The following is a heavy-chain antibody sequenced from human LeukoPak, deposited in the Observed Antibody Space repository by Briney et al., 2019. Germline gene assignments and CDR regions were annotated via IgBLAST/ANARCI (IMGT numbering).Heavy chain of an antibody. Sequence: GRSLRLSCEASGFTFDDYGMHWVRQAPGKGLEWVSTISWNSASVGYVDSVKGRFTISRDNAKKTLYLQMNSLRPEDTALYYCAKDYGYSSSWYDYWGQGTLVTVSS. CDR3: AKDYGYSSSWYDY. J-gene: IGHJ4*02. CDR2: ISWNSASV. CDR1: GFTFDDYG. V-gene: IGHV3-9*01. D-gene: IGHD6-13*01.